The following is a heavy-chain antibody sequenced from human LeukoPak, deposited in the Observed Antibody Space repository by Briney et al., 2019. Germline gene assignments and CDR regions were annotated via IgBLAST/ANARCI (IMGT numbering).Heavy chain of an antibody. Sequence: GGSLGLSCAASGFTFSSYWMSWVRQAPGKGLEWVANIKQDGSEKYYVDSVKGRFTISRDNDKNSLYLQMNSLRVEDTAVYYCARELAAYSSGNDYWGQGTLVTVSS. J-gene: IGHJ4*02. CDR3: ARELAAYSSGNDY. CDR1: GFTFSSYW. CDR2: IKQDGSEK. V-gene: IGHV3-7*01. D-gene: IGHD6-19*01.